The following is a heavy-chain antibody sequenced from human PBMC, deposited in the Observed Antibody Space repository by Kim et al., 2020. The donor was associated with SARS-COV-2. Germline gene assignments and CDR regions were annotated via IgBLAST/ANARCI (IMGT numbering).Heavy chain of an antibody. CDR1: GYTLTELS. J-gene: IGHJ4*02. CDR2: FDPEDGET. V-gene: IGHV1-24*01. D-gene: IGHD3-22*01. CDR3: ATYTGDPDSSGYYFDY. Sequence: ASVKVSCKVSGYTLTELSMHWVRQAPGKGLEWMGGFDPEDGETIYAQKFQGRVTMTEDTSTDTAYMELSSLRSEDTAVYYCATYTGDPDSSGYYFDYWGQGTLVTVSS.